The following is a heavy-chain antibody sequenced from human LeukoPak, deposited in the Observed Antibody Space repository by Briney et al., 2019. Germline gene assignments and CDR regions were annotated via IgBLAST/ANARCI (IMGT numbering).Heavy chain of an antibody. V-gene: IGHV3-21*01. D-gene: IGHD2-2*01. CDR2: ISSSSSYI. CDR3: AREGYCSSTSCYPLDY. Sequence: GGSLRLSCAASGFIFSDYSMNWVRQAPGKGLEWVSSISSSSSYIYYADSVKGRFTISRDNAKNSLYLQMNSLRAEDTAVYYCAREGYCSSTSCYPLDYWGQGTLVTVSS. J-gene: IGHJ4*02. CDR1: GFIFSDYS.